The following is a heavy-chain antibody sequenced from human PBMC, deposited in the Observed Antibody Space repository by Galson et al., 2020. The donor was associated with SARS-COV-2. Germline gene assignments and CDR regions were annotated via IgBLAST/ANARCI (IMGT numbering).Heavy chain of an antibody. J-gene: IGHJ4*02. CDR3: ARSEEGTMVRGVIGY. Sequence: SETLSLTCTVSGGSISSYYWSWIRQPPGKGLEWIGYIYYSGSTNYNPSLKSRVTISVDTSKNQFSLKLSSVTAADTAVYYCARSEEGTMVRGVIGYWGQGTLVTVSS. CDR1: GGSISSYY. D-gene: IGHD3-10*01. V-gene: IGHV4-59*01. CDR2: IYYSGST.